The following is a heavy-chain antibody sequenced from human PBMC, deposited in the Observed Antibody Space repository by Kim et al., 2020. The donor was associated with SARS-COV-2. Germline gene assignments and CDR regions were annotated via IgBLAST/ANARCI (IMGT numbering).Heavy chain of an antibody. Sequence: SINIYNADSVKDRFTISRDNATNSLYLKMNSLRAEDTAVYYCLCIAALHWGQGTLVTVSS. CDR2: SINI. D-gene: IGHD6-6*01. V-gene: IGHV3-21*01. CDR3: LCIAALH. J-gene: IGHJ4*02.